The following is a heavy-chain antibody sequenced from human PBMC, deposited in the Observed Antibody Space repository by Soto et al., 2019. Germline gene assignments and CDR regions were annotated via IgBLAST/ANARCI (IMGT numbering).Heavy chain of an antibody. CDR2: MNPTSGNT. V-gene: IGHV1-8*01. Sequence: QVQLVKSGAEVKKPGASVKVSCKASGYTFTSYDINWVRQATGQGLEWMGWMNPTSGNTGYAQKFQGRVTMTRNTSISTAYMELSSLRSEDTAVYYCAREHSNSWRFDYWGQGTLVTVSS. D-gene: IGHD6-13*01. J-gene: IGHJ4*02. CDR3: AREHSNSWRFDY. CDR1: GYTFTSYD.